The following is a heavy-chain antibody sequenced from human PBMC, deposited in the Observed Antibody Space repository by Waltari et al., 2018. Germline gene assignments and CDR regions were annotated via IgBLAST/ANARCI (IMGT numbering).Heavy chain of an antibody. CDR1: GFTFSSYW. Sequence: EVQLVESGGGLVQRGGSLRLSCAASGFTFSSYWMNWVRQVPGKGLVWASRINSDGSSTSHADSVKGRFTISRDNAKNTLYLQMNSLRAEDTAVYYCARDFYTSSWYFDLWGRGTLVTVSS. J-gene: IGHJ2*01. D-gene: IGHD6-13*01. V-gene: IGHV3-74*01. CDR3: ARDFYTSSWYFDL. CDR2: INSDGSST.